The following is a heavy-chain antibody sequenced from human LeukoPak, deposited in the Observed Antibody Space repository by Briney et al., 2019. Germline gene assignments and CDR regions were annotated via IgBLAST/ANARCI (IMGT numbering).Heavy chain of an antibody. CDR2: ITSNGGST. Sequence: AGSLRLSCSASGFTFSTNSMHWVRQAPGKGLEFFSAITSNGGSTYYADPVTGRFTSSRDNSKNTLYLQMSSLRAEDTAVYYSVTVGMTSIWSYLRFDPRGQETQGSVSS. CDR3: VTVGMTSIWSYLRFDP. CDR1: GFTFSTNS. V-gene: IGHV3-64D*08. D-gene: IGHD1-26*01. J-gene: IGHJ5*02.